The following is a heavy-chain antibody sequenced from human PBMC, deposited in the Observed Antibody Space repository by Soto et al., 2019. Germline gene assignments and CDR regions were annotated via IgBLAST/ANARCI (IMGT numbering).Heavy chain of an antibody. D-gene: IGHD3-9*01. CDR2: ISTDGTTR. Sequence: EVQLEESGGTLVQPGGSLRLSCAASGFSFSQFWMHWVRQTPGKGLVWVSRISTDGTTRTYADSVKGRFTISRDNATNTLYLQMNSLRAEDTAVYYCGRGYDVVTGHHPLIAYWGRGTLVTVSS. CDR1: GFSFSQFW. V-gene: IGHV3-74*02. CDR3: GRGYDVVTGHHPLIAY. J-gene: IGHJ4*01.